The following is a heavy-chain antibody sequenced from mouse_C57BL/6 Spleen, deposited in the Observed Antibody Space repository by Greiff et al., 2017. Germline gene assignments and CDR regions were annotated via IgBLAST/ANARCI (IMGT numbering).Heavy chain of an antibody. D-gene: IGHD1-1*01. Sequence: EVQLVESGGGLVKPGGSLKLSCAASGFTFSSYAMSWVRQTPEKRLEWVATISDGGSYTYYPDNVKGRFTISRDNAKNNLYLQMSHLKSEDTAMYYCARVITTVVALDYWGQGTTLTVSS. CDR2: ISDGGSYT. CDR1: GFTFSSYA. J-gene: IGHJ2*01. V-gene: IGHV5-4*01. CDR3: ARVITTVVALDY.